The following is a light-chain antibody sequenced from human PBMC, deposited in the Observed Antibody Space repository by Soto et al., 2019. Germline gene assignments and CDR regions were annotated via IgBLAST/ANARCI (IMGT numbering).Light chain of an antibody. J-gene: IGKJ1*01. CDR2: GAS. CDR1: QSVSNNY. V-gene: IGKV3-20*01. CDR3: QQYGSLSWT. Sequence: GLTQSPGALSLSPGERATLSCRASQSVSNNYLAWYQQKPGQAPRLLIYGASNRATGIPDRFSGSGSGTDFTLTISRLEPEDFAVYYCQQYGSLSWTFGQGTKVDIK.